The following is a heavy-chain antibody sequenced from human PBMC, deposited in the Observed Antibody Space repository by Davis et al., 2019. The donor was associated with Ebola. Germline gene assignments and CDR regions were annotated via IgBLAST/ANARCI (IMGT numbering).Heavy chain of an antibody. CDR2: IYYSGYT. V-gene: IGHV4-30-4*01. CDR3: ARERDDNYFDY. D-gene: IGHD1-1*01. J-gene: IGHJ4*02. CDR1: GDSINSGDYY. Sequence: LRLSCTVSGDSINSGDYYWSWIRQPPGKGLEWIGYIYYSGYTYYNPSLKSRVTVSMDTSKNQFSLRLTSVAAPDTAVYYCARERDDNYFDYWGPGILVTVSS.